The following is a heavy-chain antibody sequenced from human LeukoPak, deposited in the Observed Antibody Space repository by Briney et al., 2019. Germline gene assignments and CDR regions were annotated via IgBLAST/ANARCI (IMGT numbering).Heavy chain of an antibody. Sequence: ASVKVSCKASGYTFTSYGISWVRQAPGQGLEWMGWINPNSGGTNYAQKFQGRVTMTRDTSISTAYMELSRLRSDDTAVYYCARLYSSSWYKPFDYWGQGTLVTVSS. V-gene: IGHV1-2*02. CDR3: ARLYSSSWYKPFDY. CDR1: GYTFTSYG. D-gene: IGHD6-13*01. CDR2: INPNSGGT. J-gene: IGHJ4*02.